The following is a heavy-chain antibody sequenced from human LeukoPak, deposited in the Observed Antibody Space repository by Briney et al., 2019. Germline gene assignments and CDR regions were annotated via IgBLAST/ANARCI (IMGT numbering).Heavy chain of an antibody. CDR1: GFTFRNYG. Sequence: PGGSLRLSCAVSGFTFRNYGMSWVRQAPGKGLEWVSSINTNGENTHYADSVRGRFTISRDNSKNTVYLQMNSLRAEDTAVYYCARDHGDEGNYWGQGTLVTVSS. D-gene: IGHD4-17*01. CDR3: ARDHGDEGNY. J-gene: IGHJ4*02. CDR2: INTNGENT. V-gene: IGHV3-23*01.